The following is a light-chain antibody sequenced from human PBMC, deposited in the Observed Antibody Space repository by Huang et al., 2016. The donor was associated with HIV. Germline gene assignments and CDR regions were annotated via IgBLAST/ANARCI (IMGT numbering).Light chain of an antibody. V-gene: IGKV4-1*01. CDR2: WAS. J-gene: IGKJ3*01. CDR1: QTVLYNSKNKNY. Sequence: DIVMTQTPDSLAVSLGERATINCKSSQTVLYNSKNKNYLAWYQQKPGQPPKFLIYWASTRESGVPDRFIGSGSGTVFTLTISSLQAEDVAVYYCQQYYRSPRTFGPGTKVDIK. CDR3: QQYYRSPRT.